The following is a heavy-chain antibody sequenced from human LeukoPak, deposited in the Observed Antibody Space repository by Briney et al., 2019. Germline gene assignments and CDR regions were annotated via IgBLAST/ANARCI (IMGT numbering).Heavy chain of an antibody. CDR2: IYYSGST. Sequence: PSETLSLTCTVSGGSISSSGYYWGWIRQPPGKGLEWIGSIYYSGSTYYNPSLKSRVTISVDTSKNQFSLKLTSVTAADTAVYYCARHPEYSYGPGYFDYWGQGTLVTVSS. V-gene: IGHV4-39*01. CDR3: ARHPEYSYGPGYFDY. J-gene: IGHJ4*02. D-gene: IGHD5-18*01. CDR1: GGSISSSGYY.